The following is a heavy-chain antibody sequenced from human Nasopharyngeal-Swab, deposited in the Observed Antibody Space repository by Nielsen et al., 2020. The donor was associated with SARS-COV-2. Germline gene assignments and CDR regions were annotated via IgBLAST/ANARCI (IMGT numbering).Heavy chain of an antibody. CDR2: INHSGST. CDR1: GGSFSGYY. D-gene: IGHD2-2*01. Sequence: SETLSLTCAVHGGSFSGYYWSWIRQPPGKGLEWIGEINHSGSTNYNPSLKSRVTISVDTSKNQFSLKLSSVTAADTAVYYCARNRVSSTSEAPNYYNYYGMDVWGQGTTVTVSS. V-gene: IGHV4-34*01. CDR3: ARNRVSSTSEAPNYYNYYGMDV. J-gene: IGHJ6*02.